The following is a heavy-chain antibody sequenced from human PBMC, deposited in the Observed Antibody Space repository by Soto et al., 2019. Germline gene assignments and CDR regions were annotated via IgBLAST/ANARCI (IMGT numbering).Heavy chain of an antibody. V-gene: IGHV4-61*01. J-gene: IGHJ6*02. D-gene: IGHD5-12*01. CDR3: ARGVEMATIGCYYGMDV. CDR2: IYYSGST. Sequence: PSETLSLTCTVSGGSVSSGSYYWSWIRQPPGKGLEWIGYIYYSGSTNYNPSLKSRVTISVDTSKNQFSLKLSSVTAADTAVYYCARGVEMATIGCYYGMDVWGQGTTVTVSS. CDR1: GGSVSSGSYY.